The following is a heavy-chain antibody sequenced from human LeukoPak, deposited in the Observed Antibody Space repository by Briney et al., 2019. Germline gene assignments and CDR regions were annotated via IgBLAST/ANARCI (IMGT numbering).Heavy chain of an antibody. J-gene: IGHJ4*02. CDR2: IVGSGGGT. D-gene: IGHD3-22*01. V-gene: IGHV3-23*01. CDR3: AKGAHTMILVVVES. CDR1: GFNFNIYA. Sequence: PGGPLRLSRAASGFNFNIYAMNWVRQAPGKGLEWVSGIVGSGGGTYYADSVKGRFTISRDNSKNTLYLQMNSLRAEDTAVYYCAKGAHTMILVVVESWGQGTLVTVSS.